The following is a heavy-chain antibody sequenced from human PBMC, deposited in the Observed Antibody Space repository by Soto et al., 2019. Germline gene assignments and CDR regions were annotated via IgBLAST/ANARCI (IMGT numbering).Heavy chain of an antibody. D-gene: IGHD3-10*02. J-gene: IGHJ5*01. Sequence: ASVKVCCETSGYTFTNYDVTWVRQAPGRGLEWMGWITPYNGNTHYAPHLQGRITLATDTSTNTAYLDLTNLTSDDTAMYYCARVVPGAVPWFDSWGLATPVTVSS. CDR1: GYTFTNYD. CDR3: ARVVPGAVPWFDS. CDR2: ITPYNGNT. V-gene: IGHV1-18*04.